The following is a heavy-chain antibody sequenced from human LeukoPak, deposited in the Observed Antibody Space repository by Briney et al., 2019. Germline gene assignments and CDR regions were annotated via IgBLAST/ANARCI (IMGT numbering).Heavy chain of an antibody. D-gene: IGHD3-10*01. V-gene: IGHV3-43*02. CDR1: GFTFDDYA. CDR2: ISGDGGST. Sequence: GGSLRLSCAASGFTFDDYAMHWVRQAPGKGLEWVSLISGDGGSTYYADSVKGRFTISRDNAKNSLYLQMNSLRAEDTAVYYCARGLWFGELLDNWFDPWGQGTLVTVSS. CDR3: ARGLWFGELLDNWFDP. J-gene: IGHJ5*02.